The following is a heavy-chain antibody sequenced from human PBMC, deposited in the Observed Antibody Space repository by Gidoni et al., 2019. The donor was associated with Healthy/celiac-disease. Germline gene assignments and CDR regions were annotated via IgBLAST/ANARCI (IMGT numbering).Heavy chain of an antibody. CDR2: IKSKTDGGTT. V-gene: IGHV3-15*01. CDR1: GFTFRNAW. J-gene: IGHJ6*02. Sequence: EVQLVESGGGLVKPGGSLSLSCAASGFTFRNAWMSWARQAPGKGLAWVGRIKSKTDGGTTDYAAPVKGRFTISRDDSKNTLYLQMNSLKTEDTAVYYCTTDVREDYYGMDVWGQGTTVTVSS. CDR3: TTDVREDYYGMDV.